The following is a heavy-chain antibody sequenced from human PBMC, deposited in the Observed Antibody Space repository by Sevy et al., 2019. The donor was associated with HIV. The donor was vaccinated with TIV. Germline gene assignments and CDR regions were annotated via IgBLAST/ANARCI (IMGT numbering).Heavy chain of an antibody. CDR3: ARAIGAGAAY. D-gene: IGHD6-13*01. CDR2: INEHGSTN. CDR1: GFIFNDYW. Sequence: GGSLRLSCAASGFIFNDYWMHWVRQAPGKGLEWVANINEHGSTNYYLDSGKGRFTISRDNAKNSLFLQMNSLRVDDTAVYYCARAIGAGAAYWGQGTPVTVSS. J-gene: IGHJ4*02. V-gene: IGHV3-7*03.